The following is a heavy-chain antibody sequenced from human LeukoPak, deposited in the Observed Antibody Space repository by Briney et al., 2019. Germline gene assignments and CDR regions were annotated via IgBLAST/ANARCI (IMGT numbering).Heavy chain of an antibody. V-gene: IGHV4-34*01. CDR3: AGAGVTTPVDY. Sequence: PSETLSLTCAVYGGSFSGYYWSWIRQPPGKGLEWIGEINHSGSTNYNPSLKSRVTISVDTSKNQFSLKLSSVTAADTAVYYCAGAGVTTPVDYWGQGTLVTVSS. J-gene: IGHJ4*02. CDR2: INHSGST. CDR1: GGSFSGYY. D-gene: IGHD4-17*01.